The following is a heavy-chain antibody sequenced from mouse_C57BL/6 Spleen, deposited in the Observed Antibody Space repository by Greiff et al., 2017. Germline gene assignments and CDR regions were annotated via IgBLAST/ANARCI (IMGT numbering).Heavy chain of an antibody. CDR2: IDPENGDT. V-gene: IGHV14-4*01. CDR3: TTRELGLDY. J-gene: IGHJ2*01. CDR1: GFNIKDDY. Sequence: VQLKESGAELVRPGASVKLSCTASGFNIKDDYMHWVKQRPEQGLEWIGWIDPENGDTEYASKFQGKATITADTSSNTAYLQLSSLTSEDTAVYYCTTRELGLDYWGQGTTLTGSS. D-gene: IGHD4-1*01.